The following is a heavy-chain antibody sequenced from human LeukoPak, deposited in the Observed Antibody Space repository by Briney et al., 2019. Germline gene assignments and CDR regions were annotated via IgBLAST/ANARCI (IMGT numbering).Heavy chain of an antibody. CDR1: GGSISSGDYY. CDR2: IYYSGST. D-gene: IGHD3-16*01. J-gene: IGHJ4*02. Sequence: SQTLSLTCTVSGGSISSGDYYWSWIRQPPGKGLEWIGYIYYSGSTNYNPSLKSRVTISVDTSKNQFSLQLSSVTAADTAVYYCARSLTGGGGNYWGQGTLVTVSS. CDR3: ARSLTGGGGNY. V-gene: IGHV4-61*08.